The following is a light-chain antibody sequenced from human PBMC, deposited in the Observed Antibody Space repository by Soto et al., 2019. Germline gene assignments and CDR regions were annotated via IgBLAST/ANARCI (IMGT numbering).Light chain of an antibody. CDR1: QSVSSY. CDR3: QQRSSWPPWT. J-gene: IGKJ1*01. CDR2: DAS. V-gene: IGKV3-11*01. Sequence: EIVLTQSPATLSLSPGERATLSCRASQSVSSYLAWYQQKPGQAPRLLIYDASNRATGIPARFSGSGSGTDFTLNISSLEPEDFAVYYCQQRSSWPPWTFGEVTKVEIK.